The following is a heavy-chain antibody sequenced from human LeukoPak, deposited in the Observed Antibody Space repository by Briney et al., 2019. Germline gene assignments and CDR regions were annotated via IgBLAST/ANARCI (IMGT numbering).Heavy chain of an antibody. V-gene: IGHV4-4*07. CDR1: GGSINNYF. J-gene: IGHJ3*01. CDR3: AREKGSLRGDAFDG. CDR2: IYSAGST. D-gene: IGHD3-10*01. Sequence: SETLSLTCTVSGGSINNYFWAWIRQPAGKGLEWIGRIYSAGSTNYNPSLRGRVTMSIDTSKNRFSLKLSSVTAADTALYYCAREKGSLRGDAFDGWGQGTRVTVSS.